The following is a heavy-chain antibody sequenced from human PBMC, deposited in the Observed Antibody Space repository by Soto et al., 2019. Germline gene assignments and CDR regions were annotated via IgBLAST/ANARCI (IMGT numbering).Heavy chain of an antibody. J-gene: IGHJ4*02. Sequence: PGGSLRLSCAASGFTFSGSVMHWVRQASGKGLEWVGRIRSKANNYATAYAVSVKGRFTISRDDSRNTAYLRMNSLKTEDTAVYYCARGVYDFWSGHPKGLDYWGQGTVVTVSS. D-gene: IGHD3-3*01. CDR2: IRSKANNYAT. CDR1: GFTFSGSV. V-gene: IGHV3-73*01. CDR3: ARGVYDFWSGHPKGLDY.